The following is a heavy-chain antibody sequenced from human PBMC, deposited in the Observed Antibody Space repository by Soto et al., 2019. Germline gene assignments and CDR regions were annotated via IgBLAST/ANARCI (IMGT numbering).Heavy chain of an antibody. CDR1: GGSFSGYY. CDR3: ARYYYFWSGYLPYYYGMDV. J-gene: IGHJ6*02. Sequence: PSETLSLTCAVYGGSFSGYYWSWIRQPPGKGLEWIGEINHSGSTNYNPSLKSRVTISVDTSRNQFSLKLSSVTAADTAVYYCARYYYFWSGYLPYYYGMDVWGHGTTVTVSS. CDR2: INHSGST. D-gene: IGHD3-3*01. V-gene: IGHV4-34*01.